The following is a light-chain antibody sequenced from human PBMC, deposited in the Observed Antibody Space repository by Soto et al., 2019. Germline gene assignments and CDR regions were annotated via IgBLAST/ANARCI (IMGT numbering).Light chain of an antibody. CDR2: EGS. Sequence: QSALTQPASVSGSPGQSITISCTGTSRDVGSYNLVSWYQYHPGKAPKLMIYEGSKRPSGVSNRFSGSKSGTTASLTISGLQAEDEADYYCWSYAGRSTSVFGGGTKLTVL. J-gene: IGLJ3*02. CDR3: WSYAGRSTSV. CDR1: SRDVGSYNL. V-gene: IGLV2-23*01.